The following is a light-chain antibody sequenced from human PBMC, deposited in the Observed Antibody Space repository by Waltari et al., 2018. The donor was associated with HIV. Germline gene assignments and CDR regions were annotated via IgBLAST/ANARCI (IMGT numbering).Light chain of an antibody. CDR1: TSDVGGYYS. CDR3: GSDAGTYTYVL. J-gene: IGLJ3*02. CDR2: EVI. V-gene: IGLV2-11*01. Sequence: QSALTQPRSVSGSPGQSVTISCPGTTSDVGGYYSVSEYLQHPGKFPKLIIYEVIKRPSGVPDRFSGSKSGNTASLTVSGLQTEDEVDYICGSDAGTYTYVLCGGGTKVTVL.